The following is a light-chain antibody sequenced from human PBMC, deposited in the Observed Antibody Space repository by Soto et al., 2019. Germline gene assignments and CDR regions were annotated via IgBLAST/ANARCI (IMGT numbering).Light chain of an antibody. CDR1: QGIANF. CDR3: QQLNSFPIP. J-gene: IGKJ3*01. Sequence: IQLTQSPSSLSASVGDRVTISCRASQGIANFLAWYQQKPGKAPKLLIYGASTLRSGVPSRFSGSGSGPDFTLTFSSLQPEDFATYSCQQLNSFPIPFGPGTKVHI. V-gene: IGKV1-9*01. CDR2: GAS.